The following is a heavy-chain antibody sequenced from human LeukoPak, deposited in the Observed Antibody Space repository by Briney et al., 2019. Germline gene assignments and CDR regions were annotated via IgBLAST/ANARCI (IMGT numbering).Heavy chain of an antibody. J-gene: IGHJ3*02. CDR3: ARPRASRDAFDI. Sequence: NPSETLSLTCTVSGGSISSSSYYWGWIRQPPGKGLEWIGSIYYSGSTYYNPSLKSRVTISVDTSKNQFSLKLSSVTAADTAVYYSARPRASRDAFDIWGQGTMVTVSS. D-gene: IGHD6-6*01. CDR2: IYYSGST. V-gene: IGHV4-39*01. CDR1: GGSISSSSYY.